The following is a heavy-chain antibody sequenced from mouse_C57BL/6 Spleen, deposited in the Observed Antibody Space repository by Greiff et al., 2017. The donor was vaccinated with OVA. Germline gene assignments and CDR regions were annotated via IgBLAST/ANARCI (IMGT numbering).Heavy chain of an antibody. D-gene: IGHD2-4*01. CDR2: ISDGGSYT. J-gene: IGHJ3*01. V-gene: IGHV5-4*01. CDR3: ARVEDYDGGFAY. CDR1: GFTFSSYA. Sequence: EVQLVESGGGLAKPGGSLKLSCAASGFTFSSYAMSWVRQTPEKRLEWVATISDGGSYTYYPDNVKGRFTISRDNAKNNLYLQMSHLKSEDTAMYYCARVEDYDGGFAYWGQGTLVTVSA.